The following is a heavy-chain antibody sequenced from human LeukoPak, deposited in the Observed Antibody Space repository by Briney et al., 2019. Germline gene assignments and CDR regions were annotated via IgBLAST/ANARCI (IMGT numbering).Heavy chain of an antibody. CDR3: ARERYSGYYFDC. J-gene: IGHJ4*02. V-gene: IGHV3-48*03. CDR1: GFTFSNFE. CDR2: ISTGGSII. D-gene: IGHD5-18*01. Sequence: RGSLRLSCAASGFTFSNFEMNWVRQAPGKGLEWVSYISTGGSIIHYADSVKGRFTISRDNAKNSLYLEMNSLRAEDTAIYYCARERYSGYYFDCWGQGTLVTVSS.